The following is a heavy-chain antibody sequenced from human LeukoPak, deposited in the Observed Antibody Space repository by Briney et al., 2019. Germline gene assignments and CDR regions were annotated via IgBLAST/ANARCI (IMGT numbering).Heavy chain of an antibody. V-gene: IGHV3-30*04. CDR2: ISYDGNNK. Sequence: GGSLRLSCAASGFTFSSYAMHWVRQAPGKGLEWVAVISYDGNNKYYADSVKGRFTISRDNSKNTLYLQMNSLRAEDTAVYYCARESAKTGYYYMDVWGKGTTVTVSS. CDR1: GFTFSSYA. J-gene: IGHJ6*03. D-gene: IGHD2-15*01. CDR3: ARESAKTGYYYMDV.